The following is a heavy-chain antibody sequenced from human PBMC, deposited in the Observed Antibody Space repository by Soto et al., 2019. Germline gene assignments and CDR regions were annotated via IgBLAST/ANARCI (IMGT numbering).Heavy chain of an antibody. CDR2: IFDSERT. CDR3: ARGPDYSKTGY. Sequence: SETLSLTCTVSGASVSSRSYYWSWIRQPPGKGLEWIGFIFDSERTNYNPSLKGRATISVDTSRNQFSLKLSSVTAADTAIYYCARGPDYSKTGYCGQGTLVTVS. D-gene: IGHD4-4*01. J-gene: IGHJ4*02. CDR1: GASVSSRSYY. V-gene: IGHV4-61*01.